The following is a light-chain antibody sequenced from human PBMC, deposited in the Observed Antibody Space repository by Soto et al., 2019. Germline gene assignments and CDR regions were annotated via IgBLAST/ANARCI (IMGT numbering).Light chain of an antibody. V-gene: IGKV3D-15*01. CDR1: QSISYN. CDR2: DAS. Sequence: EIVLTQSPATLSLSPGERATLSCRASQSISYNLAWYQQKPGQAPRLLIYDASNRATGVPARFSGSGSGTEFTLTINSLQSEDFAVYYCQQYKNWPPLTFGGGTKVEIK. J-gene: IGKJ4*01. CDR3: QQYKNWPPLT.